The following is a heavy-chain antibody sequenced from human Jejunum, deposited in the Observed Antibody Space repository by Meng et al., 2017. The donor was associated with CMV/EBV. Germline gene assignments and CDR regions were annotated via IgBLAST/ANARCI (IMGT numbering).Heavy chain of an antibody. J-gene: IGHJ5*02. CDR1: GYIFRNYV. CDR3: ANPRGAGS. CDR2: ISGSGGST. Sequence: RLGVGGACVPRGWLLRPSCAAAGYIFRNYVLRWVRLAPGKGLEWVASISGSGGSTSYADSVKGRFTNSRDNYKKTLYLQINSLRAEDTAVYYCANPRGAGSWGRGTLVTVSS. V-gene: IGHV3-23*01. D-gene: IGHD5-12*01.